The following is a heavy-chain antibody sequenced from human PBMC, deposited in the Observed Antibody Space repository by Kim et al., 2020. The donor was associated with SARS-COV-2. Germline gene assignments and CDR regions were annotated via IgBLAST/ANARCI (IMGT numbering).Heavy chain of an antibody. Sequence: SETLSLTCTVSGGSISSSSYYWGWIRQPPGKGLEWIGSIYYSGSTYYNPSLKSRVTISVDTSKNQFSLKLSSVTAADTAVYYCARQIQGIVVADAFDIWGQGTMVTVSS. D-gene: IGHD3-22*01. J-gene: IGHJ3*02. V-gene: IGHV4-39*01. CDR2: IYYSGST. CDR3: ARQIQGIVVADAFDI. CDR1: GGSISSSSYY.